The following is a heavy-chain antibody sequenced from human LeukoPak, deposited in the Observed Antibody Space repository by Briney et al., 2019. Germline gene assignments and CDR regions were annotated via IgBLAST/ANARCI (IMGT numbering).Heavy chain of an antibody. CDR3: ARGRGYYDSSGYPWVY. V-gene: IGHV3-30*04. J-gene: IGHJ4*02. D-gene: IGHD3-22*01. CDR2: ISYDGSNK. CDR1: GFTLSSYA. Sequence: GGSLRLSCAASGFTLSSYAMHWVRQAPGKGLERGAVISYDGSNKYFADSVKGRFNISRDNSKNTLYLQMNSLRAEDTAVYYCARGRGYYDSSGYPWVYWGQGTLVTVSS.